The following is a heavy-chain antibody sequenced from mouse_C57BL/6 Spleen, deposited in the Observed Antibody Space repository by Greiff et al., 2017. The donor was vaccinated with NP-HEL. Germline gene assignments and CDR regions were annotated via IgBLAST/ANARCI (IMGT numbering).Heavy chain of an antibody. Sequence: QVTLKESGPGILQPSQTLCLTCSFSGFSLSTFGMGVGWIRQPSGKGLEWLAPIWWDDDKYYNPALKSRLTISKDTSKNQVFLKIANVDTADTATYYCARMGDYEEPAWFAYWGQGTLVTVSA. CDR2: IWWDDDK. CDR3: ARMGDYEEPAWFAY. D-gene: IGHD2-4*01. V-gene: IGHV8-8*01. CDR1: GFSLSTFGMG. J-gene: IGHJ3*01.